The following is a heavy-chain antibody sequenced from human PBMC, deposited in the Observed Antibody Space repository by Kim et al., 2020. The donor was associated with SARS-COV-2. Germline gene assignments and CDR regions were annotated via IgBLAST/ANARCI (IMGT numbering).Heavy chain of an antibody. J-gene: IGHJ4*02. CDR3: ATERSSMLRGGRMSPLDY. D-gene: IGHD3-10*01. CDR2: ISYDGNNK. Sequence: GGSLRLSCAASGFTFSSYGIHWVRQAPGKGLEWVAVISYDGNNKYYADSVQGRFTISRDNSKNTLYLQMNSLRAEDTAVYYCATERSSMLRGGRMSPLDYWGQGTLVTVSS. V-gene: IGHV3-30*03. CDR1: GFTFSSYG.